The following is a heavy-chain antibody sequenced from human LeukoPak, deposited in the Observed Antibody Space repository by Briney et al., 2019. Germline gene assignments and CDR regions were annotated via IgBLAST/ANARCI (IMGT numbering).Heavy chain of an antibody. CDR1: GGSISSYY. D-gene: IGHD6-13*01. Sequence: KPSETLSLTCTASGGSISSYYWSWIRQPPGKGLEWIGYIYYSGSTNYNPSLKSRVTISVDTSKNQFSLKLSSVTAADTAVYYCARLDSSSWYHYYYYGMDVWGQGTTVTVSS. CDR2: IYYSGST. CDR3: ARLDSSSWYHYYYYGMDV. J-gene: IGHJ6*02. V-gene: IGHV4-59*08.